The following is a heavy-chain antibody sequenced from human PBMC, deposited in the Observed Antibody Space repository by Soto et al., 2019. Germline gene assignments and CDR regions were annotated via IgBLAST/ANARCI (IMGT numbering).Heavy chain of an antibody. CDR3: AKAGGHCSTTSCYPHWFDP. J-gene: IGHJ5*02. CDR2: MNPNSGNA. CDR1: GYSFTRHD. D-gene: IGHD2-2*01. V-gene: IGHV1-8*01. Sequence: ASVKVSCKATGYSFTRHDINWLRQAAGRGLEWMGWMNPNSGNAVYAQKFQGRVTMTRNTSITTAYIEVTSLKSEDTAVYYCAKAGGHCSTTSCYPHWFDPWGQGALVTVSS.